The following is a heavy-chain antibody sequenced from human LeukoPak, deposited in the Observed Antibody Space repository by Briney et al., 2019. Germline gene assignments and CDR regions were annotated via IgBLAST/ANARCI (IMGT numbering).Heavy chain of an antibody. CDR1: GGSISSGGYY. CDR2: IYYSGST. V-gene: IGHV4-31*03. D-gene: IGHD2-15*01. CDR3: AREVEYCSGGSCYSYYFDY. Sequence: NPSETLSLTCTVSGGSISSGGYYWSWIRQHPGKGLEWIGYIYYSGSTYYNPSLKSRVTISVDTSKNQFSLKLSSVTAADTAVYYCAREVEYCSGGSCYSYYFDYWGQGTLDTVSS. J-gene: IGHJ4*02.